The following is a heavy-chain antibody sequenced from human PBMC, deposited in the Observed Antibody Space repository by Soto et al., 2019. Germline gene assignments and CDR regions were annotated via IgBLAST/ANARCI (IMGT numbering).Heavy chain of an antibody. CDR1: GGTFSGHA. D-gene: IGHD7-27*01. J-gene: IGHJ4*02. Sequence: VKVSCKASGGTFSGHAISWVRQAPGQGPEWMGGLIPLFGTTQHAQRFQGRLTITADKSTTTAYMELTSLRFEDTAIYYCARGPNWGYRFDSWGQGTLVTVSS. V-gene: IGHV1-69*06. CDR2: LIPLFGTT. CDR3: ARGPNWGYRFDS.